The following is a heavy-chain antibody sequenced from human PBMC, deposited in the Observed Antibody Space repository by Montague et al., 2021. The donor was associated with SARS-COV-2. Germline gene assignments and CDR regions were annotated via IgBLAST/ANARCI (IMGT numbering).Heavy chain of an antibody. Sequence: SETLSLTCTVSGGSMSYFYWSWIWLPPATGQEWMCYMYLNSRADYNSSLNVRVPITMATSKNKLSLNLTSVTAADTDMYFCARDWDSGSYRHYFDSWGQGTLVTVSS. CDR2: MYLNSRA. J-gene: IGHJ4*02. CDR1: GGSMSYFY. D-gene: IGHD3-16*02. V-gene: IGHV4-59*01. CDR3: ARDWDSGSYRHYFDS.